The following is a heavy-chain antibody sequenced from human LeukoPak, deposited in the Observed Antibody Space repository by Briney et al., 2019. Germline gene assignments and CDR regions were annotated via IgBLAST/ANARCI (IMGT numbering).Heavy chain of an antibody. CDR3: ASLQQSDAFDI. Sequence: GGSLRLSCAASGFTFTDHYMTWIRQTPGKGLEWLSYIDNSGSATYYVDSVKGRFTISRDNTKKSLYLQMNNLRAEDTAVYYCASLQQSDAFDIWGQGTMVTVSS. CDR1: GFTFTDHY. J-gene: IGHJ3*02. V-gene: IGHV3-11*01. CDR2: IDNSGSAT. D-gene: IGHD6-13*01.